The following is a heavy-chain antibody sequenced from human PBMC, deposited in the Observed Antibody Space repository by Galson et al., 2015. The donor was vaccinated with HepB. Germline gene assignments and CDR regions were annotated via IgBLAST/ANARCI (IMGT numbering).Heavy chain of an antibody. V-gene: IGHV3-13*05. CDR2: ISTDGDP. Sequence: SLRLSCAASGFTFSTYDLHWVRQVTGKGLEWVSAISTDGDPFCADSVRGRFTISRENAKNSWYLQMNSQRVKDTAVYYCAGVRWVDRAFDIWGQGTMVTVSS. J-gene: IGHJ3*02. CDR3: AGVRWVDRAFDI. CDR1: GFTFSTYD. D-gene: IGHD4-23*01.